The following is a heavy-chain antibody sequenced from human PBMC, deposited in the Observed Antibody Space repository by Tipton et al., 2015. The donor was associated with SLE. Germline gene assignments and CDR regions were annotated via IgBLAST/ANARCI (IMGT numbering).Heavy chain of an antibody. CDR3: ARQRFLEWLPDAFDI. Sequence: TLSLTCTVSGGSISSLYWNWIRQPPGKGLEWIGYIQYPGSTNYNPSLKSRVAISMDSSKNQFSLELASVTAAGTAVYYCARQRFLEWLPDAFDIWGQGTMVTVSS. J-gene: IGHJ3*02. D-gene: IGHD3-3*01. CDR2: IQYPGST. CDR1: GGSISSLY. V-gene: IGHV4-59*11.